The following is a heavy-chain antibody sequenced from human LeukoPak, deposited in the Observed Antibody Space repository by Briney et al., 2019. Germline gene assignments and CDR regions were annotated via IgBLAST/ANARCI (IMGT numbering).Heavy chain of an antibody. CDR2: ISSSSSYI. V-gene: IGHV3-21*01. CDR3: ARAYSSSTSCSCFDY. D-gene: IGHD2-2*01. Sequence: TGGSLRLSCAASGFTFSSYSMNWVRQAPGKGLEWVPSISSSSSYIYYADSVKGRFTISRDNAKNSLYLQMNSLRAEDTAVYYCARAYSSSTSCSCFDYWGQGTLVTVSS. CDR1: GFTFSSYS. J-gene: IGHJ4*02.